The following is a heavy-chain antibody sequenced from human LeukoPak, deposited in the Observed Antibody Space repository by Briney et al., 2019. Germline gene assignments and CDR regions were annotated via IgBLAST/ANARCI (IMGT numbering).Heavy chain of an antibody. V-gene: IGHV4-59*08. CDR2: IFYSGST. CDR3: ARRRGYSGGYYYYGMDV. CDR1: GGSISSYY. Sequence: PSETLSLTCTVSGGSISSYYWSWIRQPPGKGLEWIGYIFYSGSTNYNPSLKSRVTISVDTSKNQFSLKLSSVTAADTAVYYCARRRGYSGGYYYYGMDVWGQGTTVTVSS. J-gene: IGHJ6*02. D-gene: IGHD5-12*01.